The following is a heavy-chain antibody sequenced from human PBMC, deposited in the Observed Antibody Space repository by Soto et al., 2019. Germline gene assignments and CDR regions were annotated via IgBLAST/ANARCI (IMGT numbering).Heavy chain of an antibody. D-gene: IGHD3-3*01. V-gene: IGHV1-46*01. CDR1: GYTFTSYY. Sequence: QVQLVQSGAEVKKPGASVKVSCKASGYTFTSYYMHWVRQAPGQGLEWMGIINPSGGSTSYAQKFQGRVTMTRDTSTSTVYMEVSSLRSEDTAVYYCASVQNITFFGVAHDYYYYGMDVWGQGTTVTVSS. CDR2: INPSGGST. CDR3: ASVQNITFFGVAHDYYYYGMDV. J-gene: IGHJ6*02.